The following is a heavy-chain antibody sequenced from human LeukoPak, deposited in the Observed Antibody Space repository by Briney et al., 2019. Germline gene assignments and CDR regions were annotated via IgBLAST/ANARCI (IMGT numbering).Heavy chain of an antibody. J-gene: IGHJ5*02. D-gene: IGHD6-6*01. CDR3: ARGNIATRRGANWFDP. CDR2: INSDSGGT. V-gene: IGHV1-2*02. CDR1: GYTFTGDF. Sequence: ASVKVSCKASGYTFTGDFIHWVRQAPGQGLEWMGWINSDSGGTNYARKFQGRVTMTRDTSISTAYMELSSLRSDDTAVFYCARGNIATRRGANWFDPWGQGTLVTVSS.